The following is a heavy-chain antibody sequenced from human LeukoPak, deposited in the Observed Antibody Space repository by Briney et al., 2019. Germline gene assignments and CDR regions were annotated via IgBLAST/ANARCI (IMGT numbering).Heavy chain of an antibody. CDR2: INPNSGGT. CDR3: ARERYYYDSTYYYVKYFDY. CDR1: GYTFTGYY. J-gene: IGHJ4*02. V-gene: IGHV1-2*02. Sequence: ASVKVSCKASGYTFTGYYMHWVRQAPGQGLEWMGWINPNSGGTNYAQKFQGRVTMTRDTFISTAYMELSRLRSDDTAVYYCARERYYYDSTYYYVKYFDYWGQGTLVTVSS. D-gene: IGHD3-22*01.